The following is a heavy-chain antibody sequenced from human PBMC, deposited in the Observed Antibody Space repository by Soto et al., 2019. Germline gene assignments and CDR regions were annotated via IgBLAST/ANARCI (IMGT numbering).Heavy chain of an antibody. V-gene: IGHV3-15*01. CDR1: RFTFSNAW. CDR2: IKSKTDGGTT. Sequence: EVQLVESGGGLVKPGGSLRLSCAASRFTFSNAWMSWVRQAPGKGLEWVGRIKSKTDGGTTDYAAPVKGRFTISRDDSKNTLYLQTYSLKTEDTAVYYCTTDLYYSWYFDYWGQGTLVTVSS. CDR3: TTDLYYSWYFDY. J-gene: IGHJ4*02. D-gene: IGHD2-8*01.